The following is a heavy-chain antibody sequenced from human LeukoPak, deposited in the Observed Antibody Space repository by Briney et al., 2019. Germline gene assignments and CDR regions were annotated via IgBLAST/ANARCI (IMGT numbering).Heavy chain of an antibody. V-gene: IGHV4-59*08. CDR2: IYYSGST. D-gene: IGHD5-18*01. CDR3: ARGKNRIQLWAMGPYYFDY. CDR1: GGSFSGYY. J-gene: IGHJ4*02. Sequence: SETLSLTCAVYGGSFSGYYWSWIRQPPGKGLEWIGYIYYSGSTNYNPSLKSRVTISVDTSKNQFSLKLSSVTAADTAVYYCARGKNRIQLWAMGPYYFDYWGQGTLVTVSS.